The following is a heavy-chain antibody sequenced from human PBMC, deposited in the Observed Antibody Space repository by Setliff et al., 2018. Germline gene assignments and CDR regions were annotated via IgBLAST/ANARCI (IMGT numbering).Heavy chain of an antibody. J-gene: IGHJ4*02. CDR1: GGSFSGYY. Sequence: ETLSLTCAVYGGSFSGYYWSWIRQPPGKGLEWIGEINHSGSTNYNPSLKSRVTISVDTSKNQFSLKLSSVTAADTAVYYCARGLPYYDILTGYYRTPPDYWGQGTQVTVS. D-gene: IGHD3-9*01. CDR2: INHSGST. CDR3: ARGLPYYDILTGYYRTPPDY. V-gene: IGHV4-34*01.